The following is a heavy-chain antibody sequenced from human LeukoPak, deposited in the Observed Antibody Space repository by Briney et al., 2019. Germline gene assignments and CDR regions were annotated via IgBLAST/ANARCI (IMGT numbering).Heavy chain of an antibody. V-gene: IGHV3-7*03. D-gene: IGHD6-13*01. CDR1: GFTFGSQW. CDR3: ARRGMYSSSWTYFDS. Sequence: GGSLRLSCAASGFTFGSQWMSWVRQAPGKGLEWVVNIKQDGSEKYYVDSVKGRFTISRDNAKNSLYLQMNSLRAEDTAVYYCARRGMYSSSWTYFDSWGQGTLVTVSS. CDR2: IKQDGSEK. J-gene: IGHJ4*02.